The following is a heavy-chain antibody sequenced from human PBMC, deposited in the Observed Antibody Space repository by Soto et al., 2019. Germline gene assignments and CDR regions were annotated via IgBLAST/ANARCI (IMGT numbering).Heavy chain of an antibody. J-gene: IGHJ5*02. CDR1: GGPFSNYA. CDR3: AVGSVDIVPTGMKPFDP. V-gene: IGHV1-69*12. Sequence: QVQLVQSGAEVKKPGSSVKVSCKASGGPFSNYAISWVRQAPGQGLEWMGGIIPIFGTANYAQKFQGRVTITADESTSTAYMELSSLRSEDTAIYYCAVGSVDIVPTGMKPFDPWGQGTLVTVSS. CDR2: IIPIFGTA. D-gene: IGHD5-12*01.